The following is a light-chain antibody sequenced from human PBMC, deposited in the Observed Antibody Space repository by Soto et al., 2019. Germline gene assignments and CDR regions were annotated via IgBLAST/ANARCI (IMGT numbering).Light chain of an antibody. J-gene: IGKJ5*01. CDR1: QSISTW. Sequence: DIQMTQSPSTLSASVGDRVTITCRASQSISTWLAWYQQKPGKAPNLLIYDASSLESGVPSRFSGSGSGTEFTLTISSLQPDDFASYYCQQYNTYPHTFGQGTRLEI. V-gene: IGKV1-5*01. CDR3: QQYNTYPHT. CDR2: DAS.